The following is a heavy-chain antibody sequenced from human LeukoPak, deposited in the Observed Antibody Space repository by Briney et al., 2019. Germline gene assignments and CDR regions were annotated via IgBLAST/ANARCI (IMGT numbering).Heavy chain of an antibody. CDR1: GGSFSGYC. CDR2: INHSGST. Sequence: PSETLSLTCAVYGGSFSGYCWSWIRQPPGKGLEWIGEINHSGSTNYNPSLKSRVTISVDTSKNQFSLKLSSVTAADTAVYYCARGLYDSGDYYYGMDVWGQGTTVTVSS. J-gene: IGHJ6*02. CDR3: ARGLYDSGDYYYGMDV. D-gene: IGHD4-17*01. V-gene: IGHV4-34*01.